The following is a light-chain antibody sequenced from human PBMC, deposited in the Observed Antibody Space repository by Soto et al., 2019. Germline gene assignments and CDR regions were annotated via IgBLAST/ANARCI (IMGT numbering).Light chain of an antibody. V-gene: IGKV3-20*01. CDR1: QSVRSSY. Sequence: EIVLTQSPGTLSLSPGERATLSCRASQSVRSSYLAWYQQKPCQAPRLLIYGASSRATGIPDRFSGSGSGTDFTLTISRLEPEDFAVYYCQQYGSSPVGTFGQGTKVDIK. J-gene: IGKJ1*01. CDR3: QQYGSSPVGT. CDR2: GAS.